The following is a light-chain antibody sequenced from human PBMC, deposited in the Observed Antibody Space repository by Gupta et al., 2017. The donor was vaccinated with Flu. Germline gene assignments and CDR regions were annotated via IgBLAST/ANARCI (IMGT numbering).Light chain of an antibody. V-gene: IGKV4-1*01. CDR1: QSVLYSSNNKNY. CDR2: WAS. CDR3: QQCYSSPQT. Sequence: AVSLGERATINCKSSQSVLYSSNNKNYLTWYQQKPGQPPKLLIYWASTRESGVPDRFSGSGSGTDFTLTISSLQAEDVAVYYCQQCYSSPQTFGQGTKLEIK. J-gene: IGKJ2*01.